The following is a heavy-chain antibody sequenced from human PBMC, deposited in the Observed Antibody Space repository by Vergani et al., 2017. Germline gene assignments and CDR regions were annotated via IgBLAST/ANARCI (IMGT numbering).Heavy chain of an antibody. CDR2: ISGSGSTT. J-gene: IGHJ1*01. Sequence: EVQLLESGGGLVQPGGSLRLSCAASGFSFSDYAMSWVRQAPGKGLEWVAAISGSGSTTYYADSVKGRFTVSRDNSKNTLFLQMNSLRAEDTAVYYCAKKGFCVTSSCYTTPMYTLQYWGQGDLGTVSS. V-gene: IGHV3-23*01. CDR1: GFSFSDYA. CDR3: AKKGFCVTSSCYTTPMYTLQY. D-gene: IGHD2-2*01.